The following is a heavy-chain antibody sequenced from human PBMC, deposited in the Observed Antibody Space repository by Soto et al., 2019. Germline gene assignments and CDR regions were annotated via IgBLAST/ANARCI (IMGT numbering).Heavy chain of an antibody. CDR1: VFTFSNAW. Sequence: PGGSLRLSCAASVFTFSNAWMNWVRQAPGKGLEWVGRIKSKTDGGTTDYAAPVKGRFTISRDDSKNTLYLQMNSLKTEDTAVYYCTTDGLFRSGGSCYSWTQFCPGGMDVWGQGTTVTVSS. CDR3: TTDGLFRSGGSCYSWTQFCPGGMDV. V-gene: IGHV3-15*07. J-gene: IGHJ6*02. D-gene: IGHD2-15*01. CDR2: IKSKTDGGTT.